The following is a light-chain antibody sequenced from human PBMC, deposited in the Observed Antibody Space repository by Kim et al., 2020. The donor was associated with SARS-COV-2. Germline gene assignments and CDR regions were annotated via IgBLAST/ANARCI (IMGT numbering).Light chain of an antibody. CDR2: EAS. V-gene: IGLV6-57*03. CDR3: HSFDGSSLVMV. J-gene: IGLJ2*01. CDR1: SGDITTNY. Sequence: VTLACPRTSGDITTNYNQWYQQRPGSAPNTVIFEASRRPSGVPDRFSGSVDKSSNTASLTISGLETEDEADYYCHSFDGSSLVMVFGGGTQLTVL.